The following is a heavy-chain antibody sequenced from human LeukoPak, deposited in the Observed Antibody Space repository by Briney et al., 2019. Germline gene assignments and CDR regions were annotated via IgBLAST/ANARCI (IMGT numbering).Heavy chain of an antibody. CDR3: ARLWGSSAWEYWYFDL. V-gene: IGHV4-59*01. D-gene: IGHD6-19*01. Sequence: PSETLSLTCTVSGGSTSSYYWSWIRQPPGKGLEWIGYMSYSASTNSNPSLNSRVTISVDTSKNQFSLTLTSVAAADSAVYYCARLWGSSAWEYWYFDLWGRGTLVTVSS. J-gene: IGHJ2*01. CDR2: MSYSAST. CDR1: GGSTSSYY.